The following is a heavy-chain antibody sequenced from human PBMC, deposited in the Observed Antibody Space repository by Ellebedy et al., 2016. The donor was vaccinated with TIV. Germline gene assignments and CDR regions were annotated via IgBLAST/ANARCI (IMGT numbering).Heavy chain of an antibody. J-gene: IGHJ4*02. CDR3: ARGRVRRGGPDY. CDR1: GYTFTSYY. V-gene: IGHV1-46*01. CDR2: INLSGGDT. Sequence: AASVKVSCKASGYTFTSYYMHWMRQAPGQGLEWLGIINLSGGDTTYAQKFQGRVTMTRDTSTNTVYMDLGSLRSEDTAVYYCARGRVRRGGPDYWGQGTLVTVSS. D-gene: IGHD3-10*01.